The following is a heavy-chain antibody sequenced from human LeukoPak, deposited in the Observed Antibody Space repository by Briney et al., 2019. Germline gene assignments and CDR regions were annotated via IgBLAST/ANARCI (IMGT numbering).Heavy chain of an antibody. Sequence: VKVSCKASGYTFTSYDINWVRQATGQGLEWMGWMNPNSGNTGYAQKFQGRVTMTRNTSISTAYMELSSLRSEDTAVYYCARGSYDSSGVAFDIWGQGTMVTVSS. CDR1: GYTFTSYD. D-gene: IGHD3-22*01. V-gene: IGHV1-8*01. CDR2: MNPNSGNT. J-gene: IGHJ3*02. CDR3: ARGSYDSSGVAFDI.